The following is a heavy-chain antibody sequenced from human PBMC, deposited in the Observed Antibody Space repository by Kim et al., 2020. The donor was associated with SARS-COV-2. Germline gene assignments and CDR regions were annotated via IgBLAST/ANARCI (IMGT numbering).Heavy chain of an antibody. D-gene: IGHD6-13*01. Sequence: GGSLRLSCAASGFTFSSYSMNWVRQAPGKGLEWVSSISSSSSYIYYADSVKGRFTISRDNAKNSLYLQMNSLRAEDTAVYYCARGKWGQQLTPPLGYWGQGTLVTVSS. CDR1: GFTFSSYS. J-gene: IGHJ4*02. CDR2: ISSSSSYI. CDR3: ARGKWGQQLTPPLGY. V-gene: IGHV3-21*04.